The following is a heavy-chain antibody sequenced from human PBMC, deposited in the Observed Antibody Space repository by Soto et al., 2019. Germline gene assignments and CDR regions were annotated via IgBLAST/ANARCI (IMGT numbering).Heavy chain of an antibody. CDR1: GGSISSGGYY. CDR2: IYYSGST. CDR3: ARHSASWQWFDY. D-gene: IGHD1-26*01. J-gene: IGHJ5*01. V-gene: IGHV4-31*03. Sequence: QVQLQESGPGLVKPSQTLSLTCSVSGGSISSGGYYWSRIRQHPEKGLEWIGYIYYSGSTNYNPSLKRRVRISVDTSSNRFSLDLRSVTAADTAIYYCARHSASWQWFDYWGQGTLVTVSS.